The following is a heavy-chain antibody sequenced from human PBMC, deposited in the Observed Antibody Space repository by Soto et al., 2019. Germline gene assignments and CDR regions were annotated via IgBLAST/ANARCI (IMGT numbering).Heavy chain of an antibody. J-gene: IGHJ4*02. V-gene: IGHV3-21*01. CDR2: ISSSRSYI. D-gene: IGHD5-12*01. CDR3: AKREYSGQNDY. Sequence: EVQLVESGGGLVKPGGSLRLSCAASGFTFSSYSMNWVRQAPGKGLEWVSSISSSRSYIYYADSVKGRFTISRDNAKNSLSLQMNSLRAEDTAVYYCAKREYSGQNDYWGQGTLVTVSS. CDR1: GFTFSSYS.